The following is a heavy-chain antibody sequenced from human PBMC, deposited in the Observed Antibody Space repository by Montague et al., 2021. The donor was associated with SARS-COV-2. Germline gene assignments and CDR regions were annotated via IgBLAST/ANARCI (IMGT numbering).Heavy chain of an antibody. CDR1: GGSMNDYY. CDR2: IYYTGST. Sequence: SETLSLTCTVSGGSMNDYYWTWLRQPPGKGLEWIGNIYYTGSTKYSSSLKSRVTMSVDTSRKQISLKLSSVTAADSAVYYCARGALGLPAAFNWFDPWGQGNLVTVPS. CDR3: ARGALGLPAAFNWFDP. D-gene: IGHD2-2*01. J-gene: IGHJ5*02. V-gene: IGHV4-59*01.